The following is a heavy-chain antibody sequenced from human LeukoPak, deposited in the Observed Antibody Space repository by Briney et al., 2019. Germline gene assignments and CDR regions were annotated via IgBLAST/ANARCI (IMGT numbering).Heavy chain of an antibody. CDR1: GFTVSTSY. D-gene: IGHD3-10*01. CDR2: IYSGGNT. J-gene: IGHJ3*02. V-gene: IGHV3-53*01. CDR3: ATIRGRGFDI. Sequence: PGGSLRLSCAASGFTVSTSYMTWVRQAPGKGLEWVSVIYSGGNTYYADSVKGRFTISRDNSKNTLYLQMNNLRAEDTAVYYCATIRGRGFDIWGQGTMVTFSS.